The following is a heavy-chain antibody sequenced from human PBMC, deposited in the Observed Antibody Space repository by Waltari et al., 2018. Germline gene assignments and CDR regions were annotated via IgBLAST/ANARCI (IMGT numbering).Heavy chain of an antibody. Sequence: QLQLQESGPGLVKPSETLSLTCTVSGGSISSSSYYWCWIRQPPGKGLEWIGSIYYSGSTYYNPSLKSRVTISVDTSKNQFSLKLSSVTAADTAVYYCARSIGYSGSYFSDYWGQGTLVTVSS. D-gene: IGHD1-26*01. CDR3: ARSIGYSGSYFSDY. J-gene: IGHJ4*02. CDR1: GGSISSSSYY. V-gene: IGHV4-39*07. CDR2: IYYSGST.